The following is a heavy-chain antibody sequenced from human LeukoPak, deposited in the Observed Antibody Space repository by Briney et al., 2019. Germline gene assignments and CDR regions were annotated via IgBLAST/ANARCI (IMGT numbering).Heavy chain of an antibody. CDR2: ISAYNGNT. J-gene: IGHJ5*02. Sequence: ASVKVSCKASGYTFTSYGISWVRQAPGQGLEWMGWISAYNGNTNYAQKLQGRVTMTTDTSTSTAYMELRSLRPDDTAVYYCARDFGEVIAVAANNWFDHWGQGTLVTVSS. CDR1: GYTFTSYG. D-gene: IGHD6-19*01. CDR3: ARDFGEVIAVAANNWFDH. V-gene: IGHV1-18*01.